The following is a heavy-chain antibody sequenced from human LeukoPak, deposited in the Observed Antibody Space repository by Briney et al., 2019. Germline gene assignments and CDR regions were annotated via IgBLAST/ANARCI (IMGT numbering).Heavy chain of an antibody. Sequence: ASVKVSCKASGYRFTDFSIYWVRQAPGQGLEWMGWFNPNTGDVKYAEKFQGWITMTSDTSIRTAYMEIRSLKSDDTAIYYCATGGPQTSGEKRGLDYWGQGTLVTVSS. V-gene: IGHV1-2*04. D-gene: IGHD6-25*01. J-gene: IGHJ4*02. CDR3: ATGGPQTSGEKRGLDY. CDR1: GYRFTDFS. CDR2: FNPNTGDV.